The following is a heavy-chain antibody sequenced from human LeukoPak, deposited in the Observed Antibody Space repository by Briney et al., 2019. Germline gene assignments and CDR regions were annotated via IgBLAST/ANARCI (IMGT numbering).Heavy chain of an antibody. Sequence: ASVKVSCKASGGTFSSYAISWVRQAPGQGLEWMGRIIPILGIANYAQKFQGRVTITADKSTSTAYMELSSLRSEDTAVYYCARALPIERGDGGWFDPWGQGTLVPVSS. V-gene: IGHV1-69*04. CDR2: IIPILGIA. D-gene: IGHD2-21*02. J-gene: IGHJ5*02. CDR1: GGTFSSYA. CDR3: ARALPIERGDGGWFDP.